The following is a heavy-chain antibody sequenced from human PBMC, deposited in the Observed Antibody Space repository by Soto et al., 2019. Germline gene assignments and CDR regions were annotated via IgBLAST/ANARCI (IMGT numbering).Heavy chain of an antibody. CDR1: GYTFTSYA. Sequence: QVQLVQSGAEVKKPGASVKVSCKASGYTFTSYAMHWVRQAPGQRLEWMGWINAGNGNTKYSQKFQGRVTITRDTSASTAYMELSSLRSEDTAVYYCARGNMAARPESPYYYYGMDVWGQGTTVTVSS. V-gene: IGHV1-3*01. D-gene: IGHD6-6*01. J-gene: IGHJ6*02. CDR3: ARGNMAARPESPYYYYGMDV. CDR2: INAGNGNT.